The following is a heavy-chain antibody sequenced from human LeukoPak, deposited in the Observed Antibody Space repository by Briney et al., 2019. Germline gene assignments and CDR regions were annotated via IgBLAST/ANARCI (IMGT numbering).Heavy chain of an antibody. CDR2: VSGSGSTV. Sequence: GGSLRLSCAASGFTFGDHIMDWVRQLPGKRLEWVAYVSGSGSTVYYADSVKGRFTVSRDNGKSSLYLQMNSLRVEDTALYYCVRQFASWGQGTLVTVSS. CDR3: VRQFAS. J-gene: IGHJ4*02. CDR1: GFTFGDHI. V-gene: IGHV3-48*01.